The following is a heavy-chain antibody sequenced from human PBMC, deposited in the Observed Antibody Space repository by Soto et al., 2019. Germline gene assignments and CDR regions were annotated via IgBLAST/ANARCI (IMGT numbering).Heavy chain of an antibody. Sequence: QVLLQESGPGLVKPSETLSLTCIVSGGSLSNYYWNWFRQPPGKGLEWIGYIFYSGSTNYNPSLKSRVTISIDTSKNLFSLKLTSVTAADTAVYYCARGANSYSDTWYSPHDWFDPWGQGTLVTVSS. CDR1: GGSLSNYY. D-gene: IGHD2-15*01. V-gene: IGHV4-59*01. J-gene: IGHJ5*02. CDR3: ARGANSYSDTWYSPHDWFDP. CDR2: IFYSGST.